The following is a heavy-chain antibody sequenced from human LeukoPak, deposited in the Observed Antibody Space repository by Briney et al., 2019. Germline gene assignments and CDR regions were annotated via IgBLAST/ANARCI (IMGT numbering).Heavy chain of an antibody. J-gene: IGHJ5*02. Sequence: PSETLSLTCTVSGGSISSYYWSWIRQPPGKGLEWIGYIYYSGSTNYNPSLKSRVTISVDTSKNQFSLKLSSVTAADTAVYYCARGRSVTTAWFDPWGQGTLVTVSS. CDR1: GGSISSYY. V-gene: IGHV4-59*01. CDR3: ARGRSVTTAWFDP. CDR2: IYYSGST. D-gene: IGHD4-17*01.